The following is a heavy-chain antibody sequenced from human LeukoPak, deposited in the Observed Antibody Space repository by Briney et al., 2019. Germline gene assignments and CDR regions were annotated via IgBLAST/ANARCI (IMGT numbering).Heavy chain of an antibody. CDR3: ARGRGIATLDY. CDR2: IYYSGST. Sequence: PSETLSLTCTVSGGSISSYYWSWIRQPPGKGLEWIGYIYYSGSTHYNPSLKSRVTISVDTSKSQFSLKLCSVTAADTAVYYCARGRGIATLDYWGQGTLVTVSS. D-gene: IGHD6-13*01. J-gene: IGHJ4*02. V-gene: IGHV4-59*01. CDR1: GGSISSYY.